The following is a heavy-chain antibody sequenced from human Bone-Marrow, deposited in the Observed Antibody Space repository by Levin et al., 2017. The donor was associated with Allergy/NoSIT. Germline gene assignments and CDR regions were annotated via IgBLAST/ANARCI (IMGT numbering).Heavy chain of an antibody. D-gene: IGHD5-12*01. J-gene: IGHJ4*02. Sequence: ASVKVSCKVSGYTLTELSMHWVRQAPGKGLEWMGGFDPEDGETLYAQKFQGRVTMTEDTSTDTAYMELSGLSSEDPAVYYCATVSGSGYYYFDYWGQGTLVTVSS. CDR3: ATVSGSGYYYFDY. V-gene: IGHV1-24*01. CDR2: FDPEDGET. CDR1: GYTLTELS.